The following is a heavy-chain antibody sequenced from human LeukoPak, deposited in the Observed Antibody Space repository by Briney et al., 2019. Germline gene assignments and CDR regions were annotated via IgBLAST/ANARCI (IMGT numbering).Heavy chain of an antibody. J-gene: IGHJ3*02. Sequence: PGGSLRLSCAASGFTFSSYAMTWVRQAPGKGLEWVSAISGSGGSTYYADSVKGRFTISRDNSKNTLYLQMNSLRAEDTAVYYCAKARSFGVARDAFDIWGQGTMVTVSS. CDR1: GFTFSSYA. V-gene: IGHV3-23*01. CDR2: ISGSGGST. CDR3: AKARSFGVARDAFDI. D-gene: IGHD3-3*01.